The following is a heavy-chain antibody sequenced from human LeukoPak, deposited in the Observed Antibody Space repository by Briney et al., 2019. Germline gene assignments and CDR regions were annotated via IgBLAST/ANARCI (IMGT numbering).Heavy chain of an antibody. J-gene: IGHJ4*02. D-gene: IGHD1-26*01. V-gene: IGHV1-8*01. CDR1: GYTFTSYD. CDR3: ARSRRGGSKYYFDY. Sequence: ASVKVSCKASGYTFTSYDINWVRQATGQGLEWMGWMNPNSGNTGYAQKFQGRVTMTRNTSISTAYMVLSSLRSEDTAVYYCARSRRGGSKYYFDYWGQGTLVTVSS. CDR2: MNPNSGNT.